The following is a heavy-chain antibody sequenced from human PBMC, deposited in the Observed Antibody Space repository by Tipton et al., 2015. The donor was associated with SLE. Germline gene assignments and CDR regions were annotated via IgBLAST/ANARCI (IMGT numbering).Heavy chain of an antibody. D-gene: IGHD6-13*01. Sequence: TLSLTCTVSGGSISSGGYYWSWIRQHPGKGLELIGYIYYSGSTYYNPSLKSRVTISVDTSKNQFSLKLSSVTAADTAVYYCARGEQQLVRALDYWGQGTLVTVSS. CDR2: IYYSGST. CDR1: GGSISSGGYY. J-gene: IGHJ4*02. V-gene: IGHV4-31*03. CDR3: ARGEQQLVRALDY.